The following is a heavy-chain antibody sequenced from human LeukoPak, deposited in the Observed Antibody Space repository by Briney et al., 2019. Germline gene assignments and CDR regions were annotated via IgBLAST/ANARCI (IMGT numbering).Heavy chain of an antibody. CDR3: ARGDCDSSGYYYTLNYYYYYGMDV. J-gene: IGHJ6*02. CDR2: INPSGGST. D-gene: IGHD3-22*01. CDR1: GYTFTSYY. Sequence: GASVKVSCKASGYTFTSYYMHWVRQAPGQGLEWMGIINPSGGSTSYAQKFQGRVTMTRDTSTSTVYMELSSLRSEDTAVYYCARGDCDSSGYYYTLNYYYYYGMDVWGQGTTVTVSS. V-gene: IGHV1-46*01.